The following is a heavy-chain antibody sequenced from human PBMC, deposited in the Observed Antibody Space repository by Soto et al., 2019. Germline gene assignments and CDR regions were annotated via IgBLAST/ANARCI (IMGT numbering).Heavy chain of an antibody. Sequence: QVQLVQSGAEVKKPGSSVKVSCKASGDTFSSYAISWVRQAPGQGLEWMGGIIPIFGTANYAQEFQGRVTITADESTSTAYMEVSSLRSEDTAVYYCARDGSGYRSRASPMDVWGQGTTVTVSS. CDR1: GDTFSSYA. D-gene: IGHD3-22*01. CDR2: IIPIFGTA. J-gene: IGHJ6*02. CDR3: ARDGSGYRSRASPMDV. V-gene: IGHV1-69*01.